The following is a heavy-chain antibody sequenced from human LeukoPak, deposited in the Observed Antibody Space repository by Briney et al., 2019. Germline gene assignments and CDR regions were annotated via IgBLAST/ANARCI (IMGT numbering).Heavy chain of an antibody. Sequence: PSETLSLTCTVSGGSISSGSYYWSWIRQPAGKGLEWIGRFYTSGSTNYNPSLKSRVTMSIDTSQNHFSLKLRSVTAADTAVYYCARGAYSRSYYYYYMDVWGKGATVTISS. CDR2: FYTSGST. CDR3: ARGAYSRSYYYYYMDV. CDR1: GGSISSGSYY. J-gene: IGHJ6*03. V-gene: IGHV4-61*02. D-gene: IGHD2-21*01.